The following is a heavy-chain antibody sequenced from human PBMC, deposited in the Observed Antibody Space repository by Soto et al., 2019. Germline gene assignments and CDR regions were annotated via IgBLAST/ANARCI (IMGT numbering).Heavy chain of an antibody. CDR2: TYYRSKWYN. V-gene: IGHV6-1*01. CDR3: ARDHMIVLVITNAPYYYGMDV. J-gene: IGHJ6*02. D-gene: IGHD3-22*01. CDR1: GDSVSSNSAA. Sequence: SQTLSLTCAISGDSVSSNSAAWNWIRQSPSRGLEWLGRTYYRSKWYNDYAVSVKSRITINPDTSKNQFSLQLNSVTPEDTAVYYCARDHMIVLVITNAPYYYGMDVWGQGTTVTVS.